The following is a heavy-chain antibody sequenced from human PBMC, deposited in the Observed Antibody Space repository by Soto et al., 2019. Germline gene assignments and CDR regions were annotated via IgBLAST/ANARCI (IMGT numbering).Heavy chain of an antibody. CDR3: ARTSLGDFWSGCRLDI. D-gene: IGHD3-3*01. Sequence: GGSLRLSCAASGFTFISYAMNWVRQAPGKGLEWVSYISSSSSTIYYADSVKGRFTISRDNAKNSLYLQMNSLRDEDTAVYYCARTSLGDFWSGCRLDIWGQGTMVTVSS. CDR2: ISSSSSTI. CDR1: GFTFISYA. J-gene: IGHJ3*02. V-gene: IGHV3-48*02.